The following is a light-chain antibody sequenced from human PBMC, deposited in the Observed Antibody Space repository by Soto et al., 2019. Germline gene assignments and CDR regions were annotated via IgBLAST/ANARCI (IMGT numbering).Light chain of an antibody. Sequence: DLPITHSPSTLSASVIYRVSITCRASQNINYWLAWYQHKPGKAPKLLIYDASSLESGVPSRFSGSGSGTEFTLTISSLQPDDFATYYCQQYNSYSPTFGQGTKVDI. J-gene: IGKJ1*01. CDR2: DAS. V-gene: IGKV1-5*01. CDR3: QQYNSYSPT. CDR1: QNINYW.